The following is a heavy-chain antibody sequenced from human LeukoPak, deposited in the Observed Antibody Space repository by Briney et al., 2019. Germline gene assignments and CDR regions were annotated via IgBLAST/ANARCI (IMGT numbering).Heavy chain of an antibody. D-gene: IGHD7-27*01. CDR2: ICTKSGNT. CDR3: ARTPLGKMHAFDI. V-gene: IGHV1-18*01. J-gene: IGHJ3*02. Sequence: ASVTVSCTASGYTFTNDGISWVRQAPGQGLEWMGWICTKSGNTIYAPSFQGRVTLTTDTSSTTAYMELRSLTSDDTAAYYCARTPLGKMHAFDIWGQGTIVTVSS. CDR1: GYTFTNDG.